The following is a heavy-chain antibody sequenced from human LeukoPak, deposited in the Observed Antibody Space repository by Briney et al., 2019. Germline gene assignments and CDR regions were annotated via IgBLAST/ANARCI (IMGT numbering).Heavy chain of an antibody. V-gene: IGHV3-74*01. Sequence: GGSLRLSCAASGFTFSSYWMHWVRQAPGKGLVWVSRINTDGSSTSYADSVKGRFTISRDNAKNTLYLQMNSLRAEDTAVYYCARGVPAAQWIQLWSYYYYGMDVWGQGTTVTVSS. CDR1: GFTFSSYW. J-gene: IGHJ6*02. D-gene: IGHD5-18*01. CDR3: ARGVPAAQWIQLWSYYYYGMDV. CDR2: INTDGSST.